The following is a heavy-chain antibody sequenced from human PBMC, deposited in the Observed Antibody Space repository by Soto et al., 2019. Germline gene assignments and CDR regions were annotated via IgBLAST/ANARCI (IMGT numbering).Heavy chain of an antibody. CDR1: GGTFSSYA. CDR2: IIPLFGTA. V-gene: IGHV1-69*13. CDR3: ARPSDYSNYFERYYYGMDV. D-gene: IGHD4-4*01. Sequence: GXSVKVSGKASGGTFSSYAISWVRQSTGQGLEWMGGIIPLFGTANYAQKFQGRVTITADESTSTAYMELSSLRSEDTAVYYCARPSDYSNYFERYYYGMDVWGQGTTATV. J-gene: IGHJ6*02.